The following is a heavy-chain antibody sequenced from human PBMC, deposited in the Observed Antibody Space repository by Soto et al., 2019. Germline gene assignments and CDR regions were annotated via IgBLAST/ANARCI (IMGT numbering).Heavy chain of an antibody. CDR1: GYTFTNYG. D-gene: IGHD2-15*01. V-gene: IGHV1-18*04. J-gene: IGHJ2*01. CDR2: VGPYNGNT. Sequence: QVPLVQSGAEVKKPGASVRVSCKASGYTFTNYGISWVRQAPGQGLEWMGWVGPYNGNTDHAQNFQGRVTMTTDKSTNTAYTELGSLRSDDTALYYCARCYCSLGSCYTCWHFDLWGRGTLVTVSS. CDR3: ARCYCSLGSCYTCWHFDL.